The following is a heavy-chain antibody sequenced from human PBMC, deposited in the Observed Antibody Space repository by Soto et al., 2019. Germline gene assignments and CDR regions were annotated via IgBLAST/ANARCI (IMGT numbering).Heavy chain of an antibody. D-gene: IGHD3-16*01. J-gene: IGHJ4*02. V-gene: IGHV3-30*09. CDR3: AHENRGSTPSGDY. CDR2: ISYDGSNK. Sequence: QVQLVESGGGVVQPGRSLRLSCAASGFTFSSYAMHWVRQAPGKGLEWVAVISYDGSNKYYADSVKGRFAISRDNSKNTLYLQMHSLRAEDTAVYYCAHENRGSTPSGDYWGQGTLVTVSS. CDR1: GFTFSSYA.